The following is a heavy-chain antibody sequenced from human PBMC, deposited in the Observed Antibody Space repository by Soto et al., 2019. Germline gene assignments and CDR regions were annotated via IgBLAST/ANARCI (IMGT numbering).Heavy chain of an antibody. D-gene: IGHD2-21*02. CDR2: INHSGST. CDR3: ARGRGGNSFRYYYYGMPV. Sequence: PSETLSLTCAVYGGSFSGYYWSWIRQPPGKGLEWIGEINHSGSTNYNPSLKSRVTISVDTSKNQFSLKLSSVTAADTAVYYCARGRGGNSFRYYYYGMPVWGQGTTVTVSS. V-gene: IGHV4-34*01. CDR1: GGSFSGYY. J-gene: IGHJ6*01.